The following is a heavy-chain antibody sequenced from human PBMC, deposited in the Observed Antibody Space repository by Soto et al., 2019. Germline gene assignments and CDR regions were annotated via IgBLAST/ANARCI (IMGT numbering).Heavy chain of an antibody. CDR1: GGSISDSSYV. V-gene: IGHV4-39*01. D-gene: IGHD2-15*01. Sequence: SETLSLTCTVSGGSISDSSYVWDWIRQPPGKGLEWIGNIYYSGSTYYNLSLKSRVTISVDTSKNQFSLKLSSVTAADTAVYYCARRGVSSYYSNYWGLGTLVTVSS. CDR2: IYYSGST. CDR3: ARRGVSSYYSNY. J-gene: IGHJ4*02.